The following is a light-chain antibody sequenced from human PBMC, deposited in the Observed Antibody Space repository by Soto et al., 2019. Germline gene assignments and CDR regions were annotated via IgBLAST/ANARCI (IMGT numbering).Light chain of an antibody. Sequence: EIVMTQSPATLSVSTGERATLSCRASQSVSSNLAWYQQKPGQAPRLLIYGASTRATGIPARFSGSGSGTEFTLTISSLQSEDFAVYYCQQYNNWPTWTFGQGGKVDVK. CDR1: QSVSSN. CDR3: QQYNNWPTWT. V-gene: IGKV3-15*01. CDR2: GAS. J-gene: IGKJ1*01.